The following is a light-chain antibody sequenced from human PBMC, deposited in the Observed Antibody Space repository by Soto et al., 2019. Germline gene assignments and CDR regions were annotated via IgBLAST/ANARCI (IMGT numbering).Light chain of an antibody. CDR1: SSDVGSYNL. V-gene: IGLV2-23*02. CDR2: EVS. Sequence: QSVLTQPASVSGSPGQLITISCTGTSSDVGSYNLVSWYQQHPGKAPKLMIYEVSKRPSGVSNRFSGSKSGNTASLTISGLQAEDEADYYCCSYAGSSTSVVFGGGTKVTVL. J-gene: IGLJ2*01. CDR3: CSYAGSSTSVV.